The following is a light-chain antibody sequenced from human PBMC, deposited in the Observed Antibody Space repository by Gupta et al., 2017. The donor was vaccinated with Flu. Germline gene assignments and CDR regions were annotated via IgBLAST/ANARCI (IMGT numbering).Light chain of an antibody. Sequence: SYVLTQKPSVSVAPGQTARITCGGDYFGSKRVHWYQQKPGQAPVLGGYDDTDRPSGIPERISGSNSGNTATMTSSGVEAGDEADYYCQVWDGSIVVFGGGTKLTVL. CDR1: YFGSKR. CDR3: QVWDGSIVV. J-gene: IGLJ2*01. V-gene: IGLV3-21*02. CDR2: DDT.